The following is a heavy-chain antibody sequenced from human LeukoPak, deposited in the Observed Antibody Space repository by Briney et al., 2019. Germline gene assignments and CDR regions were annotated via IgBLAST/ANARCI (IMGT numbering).Heavy chain of an antibody. V-gene: IGHV4-39*07. D-gene: IGHD3-3*01. CDR3: ASLRMYYDFWSGYYPLNNFDY. Sequence: SSETLSLTCTVSGGSISSSSYYWGWIRQPPGKGLEWIGSIYYSGSTYYNPSLKSRVTISVDTSKNQFSLKLSSVTAADTAVYYCASLRMYYDFWSGYYPLNNFDYWGQGTLVTVSS. CDR2: IYYSGST. CDR1: GGSISSSSYY. J-gene: IGHJ4*02.